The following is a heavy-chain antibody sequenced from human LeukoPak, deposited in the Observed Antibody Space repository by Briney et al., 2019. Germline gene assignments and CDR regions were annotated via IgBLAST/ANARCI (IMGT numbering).Heavy chain of an antibody. D-gene: IGHD5-24*01. CDR2: INHSGST. Sequence: SETLSLTCAVYGGSFSGYYWSWICQPPGKGLEWIGEINHSGSTNYNPSLKSRVTISVDTSKNQFSMKLSSVTAADTAVYYCASGPRRAVETLWNWGQGTLVTVSS. V-gene: IGHV4-34*01. CDR1: GGSFSGYY. J-gene: IGHJ4*02. CDR3: ASGPRRAVETLWN.